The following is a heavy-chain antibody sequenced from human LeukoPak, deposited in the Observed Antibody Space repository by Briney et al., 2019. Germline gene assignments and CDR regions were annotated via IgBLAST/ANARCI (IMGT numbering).Heavy chain of an antibody. J-gene: IGHJ4*02. CDR3: ARDLTTMVRGLPLDY. Sequence: PGGSLRLSCAASGFTFSSYVMNWVRQAPGKGLEWVSLIGGSGGSTYYADSVKGRFTISRDNAKNSLYPQMNSLRDEDTAVYYCARDLTTMVRGLPLDYWGQGTLVTVSS. D-gene: IGHD3-10*01. CDR1: GFTFSSYV. CDR2: IGGSGGST. V-gene: IGHV3-48*02.